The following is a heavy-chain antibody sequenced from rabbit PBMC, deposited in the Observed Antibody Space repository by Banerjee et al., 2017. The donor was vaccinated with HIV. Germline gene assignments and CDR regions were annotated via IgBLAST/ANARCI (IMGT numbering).Heavy chain of an antibody. CDR1: GFDLSSYYY. CDR2: IDPVFGST. CDR3: ARDLAGVTGWNFGL. Sequence: QSLEESGGDLVKPEGSLTLTCKASGFDLSSYYYMSWVRQAPGKGLEWIGYIDPVFGSTYYATWVNGRFTISSHNAQNTLYLQLNSLTAADTATYFCARDLAGVTGWNFGLWGPGTLVTVS. J-gene: IGHJ4*01. D-gene: IGHD4-1*01. V-gene: IGHV1S43*01.